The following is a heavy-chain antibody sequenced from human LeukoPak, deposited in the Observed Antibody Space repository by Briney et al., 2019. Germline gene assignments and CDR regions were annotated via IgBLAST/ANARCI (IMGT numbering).Heavy chain of an antibody. Sequence: ASVKVSCKASGYTFTSYGISWVRQAPGQGLEWMGWISAYNGNTNYAQKLQGRVTMTTDTSTSTAYMELRSLRSEDTAVYYCARQAFRTGMISADYWGQGTLVTVSS. J-gene: IGHJ4*02. CDR1: GYTFTSYG. CDR2: ISAYNGNT. V-gene: IGHV1-18*01. D-gene: IGHD1-1*01. CDR3: ARQAFRTGMISADY.